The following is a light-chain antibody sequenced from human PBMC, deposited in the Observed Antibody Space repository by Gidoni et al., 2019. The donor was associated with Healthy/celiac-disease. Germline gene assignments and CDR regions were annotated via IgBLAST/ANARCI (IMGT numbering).Light chain of an antibody. CDR3: AAWDDSLSGQEV. J-gene: IGLJ2*01. V-gene: IGLV1-47*02. Sequence: QSVLTQPPSASGTHGPVVTISCSGSSSNIGSNYVYWYQQLPGTAPKLLIYSNNQRPSGVPDRFSGSKSGTSASLAISGLRSEDEADYYCAAWDDSLSGQEVFGGGTKLTVL. CDR2: SNN. CDR1: SSNIGSNY.